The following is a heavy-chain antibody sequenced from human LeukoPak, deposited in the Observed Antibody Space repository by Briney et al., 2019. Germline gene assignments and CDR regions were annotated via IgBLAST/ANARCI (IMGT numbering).Heavy chain of an antibody. CDR2: IYTSGST. Sequence: PSETLSLICTVSGGSISSYYGSWIRQPAGKGLEWIGRIYTSGSTNYNPSLKSRVTMSVDTSKNQFSLKLSSVTAADTAVYYCAREGEYYGSGSYYNPPGDWGQGTLVTVSS. CDR3: AREGEYYGSGSYYNPPGD. CDR1: GGSISSYY. D-gene: IGHD3-10*01. V-gene: IGHV4-4*07. J-gene: IGHJ4*02.